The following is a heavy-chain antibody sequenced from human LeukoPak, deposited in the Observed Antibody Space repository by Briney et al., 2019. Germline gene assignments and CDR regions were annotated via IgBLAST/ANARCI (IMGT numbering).Heavy chain of an antibody. CDR2: IYSSGST. J-gene: IGHJ4*02. CDR3: ARAAYDSSGYYYVADY. Sequence: SETLSLTCTVSGGSISSYYWSWIRQPAGKGLEWIGRIYSSGSTNYSPSLKSRVTMSVDTSKNQFSLKLSSVTAADTAVYYCARAAYDSSGYYYVADYWGQGTLVTVSS. V-gene: IGHV4-4*07. D-gene: IGHD3-22*01. CDR1: GGSISSYY.